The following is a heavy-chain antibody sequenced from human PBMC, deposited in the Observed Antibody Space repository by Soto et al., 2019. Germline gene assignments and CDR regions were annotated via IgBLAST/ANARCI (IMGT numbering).Heavy chain of an antibody. V-gene: IGHV4-31*03. D-gene: IGHD3-10*01. Sequence: QVQLQESGPGLVKPSQTLSLTCTVSGGSISSGGYYWSWIRQHPGKGLEWIGYIYYSGSTYYNPSRQVRVTTAVDTSKSQFSLKLSSVTAADTGVYYCAREPVIWGQGTLVTVSS. J-gene: IGHJ4*02. CDR3: AREPVI. CDR1: GGSISSGGYY. CDR2: IYYSGST.